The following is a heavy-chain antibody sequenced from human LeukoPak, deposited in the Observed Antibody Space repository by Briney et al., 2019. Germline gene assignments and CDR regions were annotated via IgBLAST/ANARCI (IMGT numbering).Heavy chain of an antibody. V-gene: IGHV1-2*02. CDR3: ARAQMPDF. CDR1: GYTFSGYY. D-gene: IGHD2-2*01. Sequence: ASVKVSCKASGYTFSGYYMHWVRQAPGQGLEWMGWINTNSGDTKCAQKFQGRGTMTRDTSIGTAYMELSRLTSDDTAVYYCARAQMPDFWGEGTLVTVSA. CDR2: INTNSGDT. J-gene: IGHJ4*02.